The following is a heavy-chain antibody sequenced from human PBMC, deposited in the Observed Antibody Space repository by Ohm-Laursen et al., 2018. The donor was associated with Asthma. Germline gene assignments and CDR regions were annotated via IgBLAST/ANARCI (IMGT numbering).Heavy chain of an antibody. CDR2: INPNSGGT. Sequence: GASVKVSCKASGYTFTGYYMHWVRQAPGQGLEWMGRINPNSGGTNYAQKFQGRVTMTRDTSISTAYMELRSLRSDDTAVYYCATYRSGWSNFYGMDVWGQGTTVTVSS. D-gene: IGHD6-25*01. V-gene: IGHV1-2*06. CDR1: GYTFTGYY. J-gene: IGHJ6*02. CDR3: ATYRSGWSNFYGMDV.